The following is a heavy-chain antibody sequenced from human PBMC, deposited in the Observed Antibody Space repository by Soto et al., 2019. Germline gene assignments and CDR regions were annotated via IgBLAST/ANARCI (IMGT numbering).Heavy chain of an antibody. CDR2: IIQSGGT. Sequence: QVQLQQRGAGLLKPSEALSLTCAVYGGSFSDYYWNWIRQPPGKGLEWIGEIIQSGGTDYNPSLKSRVAILVDTLRNHFSLKLTSVADSDTAVYYCARITHGDSVYGLDVWGQGTTVTVSS. J-gene: IGHJ6*02. CDR3: ARITHGDSVYGLDV. V-gene: IGHV4-34*12. D-gene: IGHD4-17*01. CDR1: GGSFSDYY.